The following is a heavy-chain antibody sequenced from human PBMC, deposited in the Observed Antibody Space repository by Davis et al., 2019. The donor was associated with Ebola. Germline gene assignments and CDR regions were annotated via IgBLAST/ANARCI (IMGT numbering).Heavy chain of an antibody. Sequence: GESLKISCAASGFTFSGSAMHWVRQAPGKGLVWVSCINRDGSTTTYADSVKGRFTISRDNSKNTLYLQMNSLRPEDTAVYYCARDSDDYSFDYWGQGTLVTVSS. J-gene: IGHJ4*02. D-gene: IGHD4-11*01. CDR2: INRDGSTT. V-gene: IGHV3-74*03. CDR1: GFTFSGSA. CDR3: ARDSDDYSFDY.